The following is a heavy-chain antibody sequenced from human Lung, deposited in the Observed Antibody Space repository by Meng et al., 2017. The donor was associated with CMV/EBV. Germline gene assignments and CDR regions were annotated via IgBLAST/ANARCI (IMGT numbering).Heavy chain of an antibody. Sequence: SXTLSLXCSVSGGSVNRGSYYWSWIRQPPGKGLEWIGYLYYTGSTNYNPSLKSRVIVSVDTSKSQFSLTLNSVTAAETAAYYCALLGEVSLGLEFWGHGTXVTVSS. V-gene: IGHV4-61*01. J-gene: IGHJ4*01. D-gene: IGHD3-16*02. CDR2: LYYTGST. CDR3: ALLGEVSLGLEF. CDR1: GGSVNRGSYY.